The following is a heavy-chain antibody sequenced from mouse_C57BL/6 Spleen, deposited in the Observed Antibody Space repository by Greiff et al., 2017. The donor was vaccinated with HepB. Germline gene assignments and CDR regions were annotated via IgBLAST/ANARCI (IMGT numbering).Heavy chain of an antibody. CDR2: IDPSDSYT. J-gene: IGHJ2*01. CDR1: GYTFTSYW. V-gene: IGHV1-69*01. CDR3: ARGGGFDY. Sequence: VQLQQPGAELVMPGASVKLSCKASGYTFTSYWMHWVKQRPGQGLEWIGEIDPSDSYTNYNQKCKGKSTLTVDKSSSTAYMQLSSLTSEDSAVYYCARGGGFDYWGQGTTLTVSS.